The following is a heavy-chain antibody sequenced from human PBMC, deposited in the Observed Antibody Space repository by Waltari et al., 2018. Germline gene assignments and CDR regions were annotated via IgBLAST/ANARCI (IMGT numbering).Heavy chain of an antibody. V-gene: IGHV5-51*01. J-gene: IGHJ4*02. Sequence: EVQLVQSGAEVKTPGESLKISCKGSGYSFTSYWIGWVRQMPGKGLEWMGIIYPGDSDTRYCPSFQGQVTIAADNSISTAYLQWSSLKASDTAMYYCARHVRYYDFWRGYYVAYWCQGTLVTVSS. CDR1: GYSFTSYW. CDR2: IYPGDSDT. CDR3: ARHVRYYDFWRGYYVAY. D-gene: IGHD3-3*01.